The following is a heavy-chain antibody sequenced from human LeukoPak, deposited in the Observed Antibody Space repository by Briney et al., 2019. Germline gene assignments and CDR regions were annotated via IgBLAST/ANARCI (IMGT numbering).Heavy chain of an antibody. Sequence: GESLKISCKGSGYSINSYWIGWVRQMPGKGLEWMGIIYPADSDIRYSPSCQGQVTISADKSISTVYLQWSSLKASDTAMYYCARQEYCSGGSCYTWFDPWGQGTLVTVSS. CDR1: GYSINSYW. V-gene: IGHV5-51*01. CDR3: ARQEYCSGGSCYTWFDP. D-gene: IGHD2-15*01. CDR2: IYPADSDI. J-gene: IGHJ5*02.